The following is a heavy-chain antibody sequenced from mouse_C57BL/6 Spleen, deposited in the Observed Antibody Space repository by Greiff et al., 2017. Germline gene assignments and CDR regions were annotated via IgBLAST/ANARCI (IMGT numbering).Heavy chain of an antibody. D-gene: IGHD1-1*01. Sequence: EVQLVESGGGLVKPGGSLKLSCAASGFTFSDYGMHWVRQAPEKGLEWVAYISSGSSTIYYADTVKGRFTISRDNAKNTLFLQMTSLRSEDTAMYYCARSLITTEAPFAYWGQGTLVTVSA. CDR1: GFTFSDYG. V-gene: IGHV5-17*01. CDR3: ARSLITTEAPFAY. CDR2: ISSGSSTI. J-gene: IGHJ3*01.